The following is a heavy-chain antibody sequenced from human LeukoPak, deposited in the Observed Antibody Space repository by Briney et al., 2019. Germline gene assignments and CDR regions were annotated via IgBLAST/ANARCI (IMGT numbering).Heavy chain of an antibody. V-gene: IGHV4-39*07. CDR2: IYYSGST. CDR3: ARVGGALEAFDI. Sequence: SETLSLTCTVSGGSISSSSYYWGWIRQPPGKGLEWIGSIYYSGSTYYNPSLKSRVTISVDTSKNQFSLKLSSVTAADTAVYYYARVGGALEAFDIWGQGTMVTVSS. D-gene: IGHD3-16*01. J-gene: IGHJ3*02. CDR1: GGSISSSSYY.